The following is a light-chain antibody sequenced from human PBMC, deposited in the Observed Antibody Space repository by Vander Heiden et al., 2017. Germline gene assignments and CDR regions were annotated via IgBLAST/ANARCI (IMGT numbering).Light chain of an antibody. J-gene: IGLJ2*01. Sequence: SYELTQPPSVSVSPGQTASITCSGDKLGDKYACWYQQKPGQSLVLVIYQDSKRPSGTPERLSGSKSGNTATLTVSGTQAMDEDDYYCQAWDSSVVFGGGTKLTVL. CDR1: KLGDKY. CDR2: QDS. V-gene: IGLV3-1*01. CDR3: QAWDSSVV.